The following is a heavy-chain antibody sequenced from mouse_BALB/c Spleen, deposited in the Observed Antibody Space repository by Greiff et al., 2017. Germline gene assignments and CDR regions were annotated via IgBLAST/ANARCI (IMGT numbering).Heavy chain of an antibody. CDR1: GFTFTDYY. J-gene: IGHJ2*01. CDR2: IRNKANGYTT. V-gene: IGHV7-3*02. CDR3: ARVERYGNYDFDY. D-gene: IGHD2-10*02. Sequence: EVQLVESGGGLVQPGGSLRLSCATSGFTFTDYYMSWVRQPPGKALEWLGFIRNKANGYTTEYSASVKGRFTISRDNSQSILYLQMNTLRAEDSATYYCARVERYGNYDFDYWGQGTTLTVSS.